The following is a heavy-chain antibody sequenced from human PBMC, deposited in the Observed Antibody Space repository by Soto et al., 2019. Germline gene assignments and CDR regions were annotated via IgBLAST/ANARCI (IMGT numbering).Heavy chain of an antibody. CDR2: IYYSGNT. D-gene: IGHD2-15*01. Sequence: QVQLQESGPGLLKPSETLSLTCAVSGGSISSYYWSWIRQPPGKGLEWIGYIYYSGNTNYNPSLKSRVTISVDTSKNQFSLKLTSVTAADPALYYCARHGGHSGGGSCYGHYYYYLVVWGKGTTVTVTS. CDR3: ARHGGHSGGGSCYGHYYYYLVV. CDR1: GGSISSYY. V-gene: IGHV4-59*08. J-gene: IGHJ6*03.